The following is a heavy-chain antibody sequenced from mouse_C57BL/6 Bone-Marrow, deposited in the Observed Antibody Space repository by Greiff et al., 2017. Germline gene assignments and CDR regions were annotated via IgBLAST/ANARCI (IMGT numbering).Heavy chain of an antibody. D-gene: IGHD2-4*01. V-gene: IGHV14-4*01. CDR2: IDPENGDT. CDR3: TTHYDYLWFAY. J-gene: IGHJ3*01. CDR1: GFNIKDDY. Sequence: VQLKESGAELVRPGASVKLSCTASGFNIKDDYMHWVKQRPEQGLEWIGWIDPENGDTEYASKFQGKATITADTSSNTAYLQLSSLTSVDTAVYYCTTHYDYLWFAYWGQGTLVTVSA.